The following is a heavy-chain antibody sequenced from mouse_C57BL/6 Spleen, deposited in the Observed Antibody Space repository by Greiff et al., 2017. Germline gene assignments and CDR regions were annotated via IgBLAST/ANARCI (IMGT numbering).Heavy chain of an antibody. D-gene: IGHD2-4*01. Sequence: EVMLVESGEGLVKPGGSLKLSCAASGFTFSSYAMSWVRQTPEKRLEWVAYISSSGDYIYYADTVKGRFTLSRDNARNTLYLQMSSLKSEDTAMYYCTRGYDYDAWFAYWGQGTLVTVSA. CDR1: GFTFSSYA. CDR2: ISSSGDYI. CDR3: TRGYDYDAWFAY. J-gene: IGHJ3*01. V-gene: IGHV5-9-1*02.